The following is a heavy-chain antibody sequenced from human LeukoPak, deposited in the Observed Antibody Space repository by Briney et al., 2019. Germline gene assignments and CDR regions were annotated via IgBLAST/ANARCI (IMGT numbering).Heavy chain of an antibody. D-gene: IGHD3-22*01. Sequence: ASVKVSCKASGYTFTDYYMHWVRQAPGQGLEWMGWINPNSGGTNYAQKFQGRVTMTRDTSISTAYMELRRLRSDDTAVYYCARGYLYYYDVSGYPFDYWGQGTLVTVSS. CDR3: ARGYLYYYDVSGYPFDY. J-gene: IGHJ4*02. CDR2: INPNSGGT. V-gene: IGHV1-2*02. CDR1: GYTFTDYY.